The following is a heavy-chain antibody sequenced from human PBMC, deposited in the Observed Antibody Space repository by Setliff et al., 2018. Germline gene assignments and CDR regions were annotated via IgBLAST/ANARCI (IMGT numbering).Heavy chain of an antibody. Sequence: GGSLRLSCTVSGFNFNNYGMHWVRQAPGKGLEWVAVISSDGSSKNYADSLEGRFTISRDNSRDTLYLQMSGLRAEDTAVYYCARDAAKAGDYDFWSGSLRYYYYYMDVWGKGTTVTVSS. J-gene: IGHJ6*03. D-gene: IGHD3-3*01. CDR2: ISSDGSSK. CDR3: ARDAAKAGDYDFWSGSLRYYYYYMDV. CDR1: GFNFNNYG. V-gene: IGHV3-30*03.